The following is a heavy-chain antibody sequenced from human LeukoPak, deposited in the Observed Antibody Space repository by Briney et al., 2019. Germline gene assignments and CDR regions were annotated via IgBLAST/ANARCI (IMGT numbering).Heavy chain of an antibody. CDR3: ARNYDYGDYNWFDP. J-gene: IGHJ5*02. CDR1: GGSTSSYH. D-gene: IGHD4-17*01. CDR2: IYTSGST. V-gene: IGHV4-4*07. Sequence: SETLSLTCTVSGGSTSSYHWSWIRQPAGKGLEWIGRIYTSGSTNYNPSLKSRVTMSVDTSKNQFSLKLSSVTAADTAVYYCARNYDYGDYNWFDPWGQGTLVTVSS.